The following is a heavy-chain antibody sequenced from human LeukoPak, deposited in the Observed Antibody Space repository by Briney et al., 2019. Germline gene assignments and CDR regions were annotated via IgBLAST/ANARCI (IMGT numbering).Heavy chain of an antibody. J-gene: IGHJ4*02. CDR1: GDSVSSNSAA. CDR3: ARGDQPSKAYDSSGYYPL. V-gene: IGHV6-1*01. Sequence: SQTLSLTCAISGDSVSSNSAAWNWIRQSPSRGLEWLGRTYYRSKWYNDYTVSVKSRITINPDTSKNQFSLQLNSVTPEDTAVYYCARGDQPSKAYDSSGYYPLWGQGTLVTVSS. CDR2: TYYRSKWYN. D-gene: IGHD3-22*01.